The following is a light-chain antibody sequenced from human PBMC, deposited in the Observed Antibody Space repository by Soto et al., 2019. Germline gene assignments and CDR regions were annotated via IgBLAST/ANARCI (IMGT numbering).Light chain of an antibody. CDR1: SSNIGSHT. V-gene: IGLV1-44*01. CDR3: AACDDRLYV. CDR2: SNT. J-gene: IGLJ1*01. Sequence: QSVLTQPPSASGAPGQTVTISCSGSSSNIGSHTVNWYQHLPGTAPKLLIYSNTQRPLGVPVRFSGSKSGTSASLAISGLQSEDEAEYYCAACDDRLYVFGTGTKVTVL.